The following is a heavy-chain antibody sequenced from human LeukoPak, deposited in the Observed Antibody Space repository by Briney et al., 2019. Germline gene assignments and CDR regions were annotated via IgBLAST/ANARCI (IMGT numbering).Heavy chain of an antibody. CDR3: AKEYCSGGSCYSFGVFDY. V-gene: IGHV3-74*01. Sequence: PGGSLRLSCAASGFTFSNYWMHWVRHAPGKGLVWVSRINSDGSSTTSADSVKGRFTISRDNAKNSLYLQMNSLRAEDTALYYCAKEYCSGGSCYSFGVFDYWGQGTLVTVSS. CDR2: INSDGSST. J-gene: IGHJ4*02. D-gene: IGHD2-15*01. CDR1: GFTFSNYW.